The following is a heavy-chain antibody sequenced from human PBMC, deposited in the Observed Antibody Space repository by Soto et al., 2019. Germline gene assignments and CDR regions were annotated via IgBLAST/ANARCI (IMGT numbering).Heavy chain of an antibody. CDR1: GGTFSSYA. CDR3: ARDFPSSSSDP. CDR2: IIPIFCTA. Sequence: QVQLVQSGAEVKKPGSSVKVSCKASGGTFSSYAITWVRQAPGQGLEWMGGIIPIFCTANYAQKFQGRVTITADESLTAAYMELSSLRSEDTAVYYYARDFPSSSSDPWGQGTLVTVSS. J-gene: IGHJ5*02. V-gene: IGHV1-69*01.